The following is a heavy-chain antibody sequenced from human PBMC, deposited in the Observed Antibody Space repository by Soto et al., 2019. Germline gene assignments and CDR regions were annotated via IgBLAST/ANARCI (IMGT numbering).Heavy chain of an antibody. CDR3: NSYPDFWGGHTPL. Sequence: EVQLVESGGGLVQPGGSLRLSCAASGFSITNTWMHWVRQAPGKGLEWVGRVKRKADGGTADYPAPVKGRFTISRDESRNTQYLQMNSLKMEDTAVYYCNSYPDFWGGHTPLWGQGTLVPVSS. J-gene: IGHJ4*02. CDR2: VKRKADGGTA. CDR1: GFSITNTW. V-gene: IGHV3-15*07. D-gene: IGHD3-3*01.